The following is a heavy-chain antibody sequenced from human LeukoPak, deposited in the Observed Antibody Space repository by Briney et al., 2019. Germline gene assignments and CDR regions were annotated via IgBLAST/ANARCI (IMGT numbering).Heavy chain of an antibody. Sequence: GGSLRLPRAASGFTFSSYAMSWVRQAPGKGLEWVSAISGSGGSTYYADSVKGRFTISRDNSKNTLYLQMNSLRAEDTAVYYCAILNVVVPAAMANVDYWGQGTLVTVSS. D-gene: IGHD2-2*01. V-gene: IGHV3-23*01. CDR1: GFTFSSYA. J-gene: IGHJ4*02. CDR2: ISGSGGST. CDR3: AILNVVVPAAMANVDY.